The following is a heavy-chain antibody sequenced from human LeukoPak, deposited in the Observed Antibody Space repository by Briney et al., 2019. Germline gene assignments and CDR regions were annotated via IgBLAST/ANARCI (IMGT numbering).Heavy chain of an antibody. CDR2: ISGSGSST. CDR3: AREGGYSTNWFDP. J-gene: IGHJ5*02. V-gene: IGHV3-23*01. D-gene: IGHD4-11*01. CDR1: GFTFSTYA. Sequence: GGSLRLSCEASGFTFSTYAMSWVRQAPGKGLEWVSGISGSGSSTYYADSVKGRFTISRDNSKNTLYLQMNSLRAGDTAVYYCAREGGYSTNWFDPWGQGTLVTVSS.